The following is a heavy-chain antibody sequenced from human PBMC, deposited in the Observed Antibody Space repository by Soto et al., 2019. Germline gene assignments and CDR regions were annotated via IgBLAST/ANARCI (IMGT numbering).Heavy chain of an antibody. D-gene: IGHD1-26*01. Sequence: PGGSLRLACAASGFTFSNAWMSWVRQAPGKGLEWVGRIKSKTEGGTTDYAAPVKGRFTISRDDSKNTLYLQMNSLKTEDTAVYYCTTSPLRPRIVGDLLYYYYGMDVWGQGTTVTVSS. CDR3: TTSPLRPRIVGDLLYYYYGMDV. J-gene: IGHJ6*02. CDR1: GFTFSNAW. V-gene: IGHV3-15*01. CDR2: IKSKTEGGTT.